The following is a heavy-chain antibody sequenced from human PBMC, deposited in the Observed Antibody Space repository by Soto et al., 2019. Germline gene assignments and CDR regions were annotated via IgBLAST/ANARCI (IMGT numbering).Heavy chain of an antibody. CDR3: AREGYYYDSSGYYYDYYYYGMDV. Sequence: GSLRLSCAASGFTFSSYWMHWVRQAPGKGLVWVSRINSDGSSTSYADSVKGRFIISRDNAKNTLYLQMNSLRAEDTAVYYCAREGYYYDSSGYYYDYYYYGMDVWGQGTTVTVSS. D-gene: IGHD3-22*01. CDR1: GFTFSSYW. J-gene: IGHJ6*02. CDR2: INSDGSST. V-gene: IGHV3-74*01.